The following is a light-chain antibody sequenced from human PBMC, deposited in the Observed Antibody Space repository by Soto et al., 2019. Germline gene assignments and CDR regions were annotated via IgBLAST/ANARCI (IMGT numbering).Light chain of an antibody. CDR3: QQYNSYAWT. CDR2: KAS. V-gene: IGKV1-5*03. CDR1: QSISSW. J-gene: IGKJ1*01. Sequence: DIQMTQSPSTLSASVGDRVTITCRASQSISSWLAWYQQKPGKAPKLLIYKASSFESGVPSRFSGSESGTEFTLTISSLQPDDFATYYCQQYNSYAWTFGQGTKVEIK.